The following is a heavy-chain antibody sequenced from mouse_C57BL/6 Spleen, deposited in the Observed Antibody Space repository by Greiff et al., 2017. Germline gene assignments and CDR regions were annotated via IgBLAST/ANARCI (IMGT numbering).Heavy chain of an antibody. Sequence: QVQLQQPGTELVKPGASVKLSCKASGYTFTSYWMHWVKQRPGQGLEWIGNINPSNGGTNYNEKFKSKSTLTVDKSSSTSYMQLSSLTSEDSAVYYCARSEYGNFPWFAYWGQGTLVTVSA. CDR1: GYTFTSYW. CDR3: ARSEYGNFPWFAY. D-gene: IGHD2-10*02. J-gene: IGHJ3*01. CDR2: INPSNGGT. V-gene: IGHV1-53*01.